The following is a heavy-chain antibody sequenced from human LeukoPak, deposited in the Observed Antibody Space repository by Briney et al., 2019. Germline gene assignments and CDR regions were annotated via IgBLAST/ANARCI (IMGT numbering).Heavy chain of an antibody. J-gene: IGHJ2*01. CDR3: ARVGAGWYSSSWLRPYFDL. CDR1: GFTFSSYG. D-gene: IGHD6-13*01. V-gene: IGHV3-30*02. CDR2: IRYDGSNK. Sequence: PGGSLRLSCAASGFTFSSYGMHWVRQAPGKGLEWVAFIRYDGSNKYYADSVKGRFTISRDNAKNSLYLQMNSLRAEDTALYHCARVGAGWYSSSWLRPYFDLWGRGTLVTVSS.